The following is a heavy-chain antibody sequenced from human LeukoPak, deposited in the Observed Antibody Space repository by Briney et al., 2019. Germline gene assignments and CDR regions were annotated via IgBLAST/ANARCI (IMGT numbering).Heavy chain of an antibody. CDR2: IIPILGIA. CDR3: ARDSKQWGRDTWFNP. J-gene: IGHJ5*02. V-gene: IGHV1-69*04. Sequence: ASVKVSCKASGGTFSSYAISWVRQAPGQGLEWMGRIIPILGIANYAQKFQGRVTITADKSTSTAYMELSSLRSEDTAVYYCARDSKQWGRDTWFNPWGQGTLVTVS. D-gene: IGHD6-19*01. CDR1: GGTFSSYA.